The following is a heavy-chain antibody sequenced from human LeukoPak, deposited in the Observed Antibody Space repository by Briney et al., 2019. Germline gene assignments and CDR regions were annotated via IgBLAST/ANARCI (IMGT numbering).Heavy chain of an antibody. CDR2: IKQDGSEK. J-gene: IGHJ4*02. Sequence: GGSLRLSCAASGFTFTHSWMSWVRQAPGKGLEWVANIKQDGSEKYYVDSVEGRFTISRDNAKKSVSLQMNSLRGEDTAVYYCVRALGSSSADYWGQGTLVTVSS. CDR1: GFTFTHSW. CDR3: VRALGSSSADY. D-gene: IGHD6-6*01. V-gene: IGHV3-7*01.